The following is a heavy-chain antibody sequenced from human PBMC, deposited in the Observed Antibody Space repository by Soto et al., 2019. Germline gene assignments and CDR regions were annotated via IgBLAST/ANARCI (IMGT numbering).Heavy chain of an antibody. CDR3: ARANSGYSRADY. CDR1: GGSITSGDYY. CDR2: IDHSGAT. J-gene: IGHJ4*02. D-gene: IGHD3-22*01. V-gene: IGHV4-30-4*01. Sequence: QVQLQESGPGLVKPSQTLSLTCTVSGGSITSGDYYWSWIRQPPGKGLEWIGYIDHSGATFYNPSLKSRVAMSVATPNNQFSLMLSSVTAADTAVYYCARANSGYSRADYWGQGTLVTVSS.